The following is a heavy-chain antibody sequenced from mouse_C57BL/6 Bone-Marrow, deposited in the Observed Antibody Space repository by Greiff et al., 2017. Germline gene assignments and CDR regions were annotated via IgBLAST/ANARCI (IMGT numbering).Heavy chain of an antibody. V-gene: IGHV1-81*01. D-gene: IGHD1-1*01. Sequence: VQLQESGAELARPGASVKLSCKASGYTFTSYGISWVKQRTGQGLEWIGEIYPRSGNTYYNEKFKGKATLTADKSSSTGNMELRSLKSEDSAVYFCARNIYYYGSTLYWYFDVWGTGTTVTVSS. J-gene: IGHJ1*03. CDR2: IYPRSGNT. CDR3: ARNIYYYGSTLYWYFDV. CDR1: GYTFTSYG.